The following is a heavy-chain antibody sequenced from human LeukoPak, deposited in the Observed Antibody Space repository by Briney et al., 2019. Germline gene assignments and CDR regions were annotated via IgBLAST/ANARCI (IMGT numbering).Heavy chain of an antibody. CDR3: ARGPPLFEGGNYLKH. CDR1: GYTFSDYY. D-gene: IGHD1-7*01. Sequence: ASVKVSCKASGYTFSDYYVHWVRQAPGQGLEWMGWINPHGGDPNYAQKFQGRVTMTRDTSISTAYMEVGRLRSDDTAVYYCARGPPLFEGGNYLKHWGQGTLVTVSS. V-gene: IGHV1-2*02. J-gene: IGHJ4*02. CDR2: INPHGGDP.